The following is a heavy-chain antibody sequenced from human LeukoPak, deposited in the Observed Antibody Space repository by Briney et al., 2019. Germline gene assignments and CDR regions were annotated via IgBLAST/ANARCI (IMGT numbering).Heavy chain of an antibody. CDR2: IYYSGIT. CDR1: GGSTSSNH. CDR3: ARYATGTPNWYFDL. V-gene: IGHV4-59*08. D-gene: IGHD3-9*01. Sequence: SETLSLTCTVSGGSTSSNHWSWIRQPPGKGLEWLGYIYYSGITNYNLSLQSRVTISADASKNQFSLKLSSVTAADTAVYYCARYATGTPNWYFDLWGRGTLVTVSS. J-gene: IGHJ2*01.